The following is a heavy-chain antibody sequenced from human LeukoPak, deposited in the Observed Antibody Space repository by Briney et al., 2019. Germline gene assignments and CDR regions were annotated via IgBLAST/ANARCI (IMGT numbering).Heavy chain of an antibody. CDR1: GFTFSSYV. CDR2: ITVSGTT. D-gene: IGHD3-10*01. V-gene: IGHV3-23*01. Sequence: PGGSLRLSCAASGFTFSSYVMSWVRQGPGKGLEWVSTITVSGTTYYADSVKGRITISRDNSKSTLYLQMNSLRAEDTAVYYCAKDRGVLVPQEYWGQGTLVTVSS. J-gene: IGHJ4*02. CDR3: AKDRGVLVPQEY.